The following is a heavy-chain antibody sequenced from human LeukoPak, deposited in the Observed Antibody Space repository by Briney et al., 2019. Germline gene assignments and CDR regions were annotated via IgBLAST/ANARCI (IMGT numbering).Heavy chain of an antibody. Sequence: GGSLRLSCAASGFTFSSYWMSWVRQAPGKGLEWVANIKQDGSEKYYVDSVKGRFTISRDNAKNSLYLQMNSLRAEDTAVYYCARLRSVAYGPPTTFGYWGQGTLVTVSS. CDR1: GFTFSSYW. J-gene: IGHJ4*02. CDR3: ARLRSVAYGPPTTFGY. D-gene: IGHD4-17*01. CDR2: IKQDGSEK. V-gene: IGHV3-7*01.